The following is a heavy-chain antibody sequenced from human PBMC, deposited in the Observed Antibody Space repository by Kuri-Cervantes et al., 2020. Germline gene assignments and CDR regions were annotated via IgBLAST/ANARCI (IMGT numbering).Heavy chain of an antibody. V-gene: IGHV3-30*02. D-gene: IGHD3-16*01. CDR2: VRYDGSNK. CDR1: GFTFSSYW. J-gene: IGHJ3*02. CDR3: AKEGDSRGGGFDI. Sequence: GESLKISCAASGFTFSSYWMSWVRQAPGKGLEWVAFVRYDGSNKYYEDSVKGRFTISRDNSKNTLYLQMNSLRTEDTAVYYCAKEGDSRGGGFDIWGQGTKVTVSS.